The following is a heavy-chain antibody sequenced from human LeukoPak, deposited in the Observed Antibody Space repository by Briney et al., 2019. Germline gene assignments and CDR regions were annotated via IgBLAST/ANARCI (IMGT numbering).Heavy chain of an antibody. D-gene: IGHD3-22*01. CDR1: GFTFSNYW. V-gene: IGHV3-74*01. Sequence: GGSLRLSCAASGFTFSNYWMHWVRQAPGKGLVWVSRINDDGSTINYADSVKGRFTISRDNAKNTLYLQMNSLSAEDTAVYYCVRSASAKSTGYYSNPFDYWGQGTLVTVSS. CDR2: INDDGSTI. CDR3: VRSASAKSTGYYSNPFDY. J-gene: IGHJ4*02.